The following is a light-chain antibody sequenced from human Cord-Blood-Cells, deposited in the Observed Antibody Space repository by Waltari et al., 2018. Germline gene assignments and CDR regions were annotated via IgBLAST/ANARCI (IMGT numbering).Light chain of an antibody. V-gene: IGKV1-39*01. CDR3: QQSYSTPYS. CDR2: AAS. Sequence: DIKMTQSSSSLSASVGDRITITCRASQSISSYLNWYQQKPGKAPNLLIYAASSLQSGVPSRFSGSGSGTDFTLTISSLQPEDFATYYCQQSYSTPYSFGQGTKLQTK. CDR1: QSISSY. J-gene: IGKJ2*03.